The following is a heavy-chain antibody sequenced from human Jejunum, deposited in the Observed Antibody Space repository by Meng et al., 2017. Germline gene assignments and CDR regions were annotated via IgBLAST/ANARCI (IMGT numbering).Heavy chain of an antibody. CDR3: ARNGAYSADH. J-gene: IGHJ4*02. V-gene: IGHV4-4*02. Sequence: QGPLQESGPGLVEPSGTLSLTCAVSGASISSGYWWSWVRQPPGKGLEWIGEIHHGGDTNYNPSLKSRVTISVDKSNNQYSLRLTSVTAADTAMYYCARNGAYSADHWGQGTLVTVSS. CDR2: IHHGGDT. CDR1: GASISSGYW. D-gene: IGHD2-15*01.